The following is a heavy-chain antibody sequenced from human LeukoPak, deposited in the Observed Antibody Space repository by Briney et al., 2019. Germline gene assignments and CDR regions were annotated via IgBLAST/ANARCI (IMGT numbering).Heavy chain of an antibody. CDR1: GYTLTELS. CDR2: FDPEDGET. V-gene: IGHV1-24*01. J-gene: IGHJ4*02. CDR3: ATPRGDDSSGYYFVFDY. D-gene: IGHD3-22*01. Sequence: ASVKVSCKVSGYTLTELSMRWVRQAPGKGLEWMGGFDPEDGETIYAQKFQGRVTMTEDTSTDTAYMELSSPRSEDTAVYYCATPRGDDSSGYYFVFDYWGQGTLVTVSS.